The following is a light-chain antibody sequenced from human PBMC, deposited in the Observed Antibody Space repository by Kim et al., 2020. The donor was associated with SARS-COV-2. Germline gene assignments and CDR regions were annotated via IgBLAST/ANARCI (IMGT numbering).Light chain of an antibody. CDR2: GKN. V-gene: IGLV3-19*01. CDR1: SLRSYY. J-gene: IGLJ3*02. Sequence: SSELTQDPAVSVALGQTVRITCQGDSLRSYYASWYQQKPGQAPVLVIYGKNHRPSGIPDRFSGSSSGNTASLTITGAHAEDEADYYCNSRDSSGNHWVFGGGTQLTVL. CDR3: NSRDSSGNHWV.